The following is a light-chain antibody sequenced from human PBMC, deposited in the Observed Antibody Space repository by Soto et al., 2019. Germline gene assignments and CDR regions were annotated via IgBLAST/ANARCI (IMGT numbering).Light chain of an antibody. J-gene: IGKJ1*01. V-gene: IGKV3-15*01. CDR1: QSVSSN. CDR3: QPYNNWWT. Sequence: EIVMTQSPVTLSVSPGERATLSCRAGQSVSSNLAWYQQKPGQAPRLLIYGASTRATGIPARLTGSGSGTEFTLTISSLQFDDAAVYYCQPYNNWWTFGQGTK. CDR2: GAS.